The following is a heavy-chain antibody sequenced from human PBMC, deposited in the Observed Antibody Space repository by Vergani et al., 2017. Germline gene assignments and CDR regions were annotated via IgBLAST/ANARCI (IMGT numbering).Heavy chain of an antibody. Sequence: QVQLQQWGGGLLKPSETLSLTCVVNGGSFTSYHWTWIRQSPGEGLEWVGDIDHTGRPDYNPSLKSRLTMSVDKSRHQLSLTLNSVTATDTAMYFCARVITETNGHLYYYYYMDVWGQGTAVTVS. CDR3: ARVITETNGHLYYYYYMDV. J-gene: IGHJ6*03. D-gene: IGHD4-11*01. V-gene: IGHV4-34*01. CDR2: IDHTGRP. CDR1: GGSFTSYH.